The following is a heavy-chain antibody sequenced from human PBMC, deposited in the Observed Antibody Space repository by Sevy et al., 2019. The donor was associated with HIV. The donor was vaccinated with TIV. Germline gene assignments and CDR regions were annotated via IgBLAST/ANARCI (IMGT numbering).Heavy chain of an antibody. Sequence: GGSLRLSCAASGFTFSTYTMNWVRQAPGKGLEWVSSISSGSSYIYYADSVKGRFTISRDNAKNSLYLQMNRLGAEDTAIYYCARDGGCTSTSCLLYFDYWGQGTPVTVSS. CDR1: GFTFSTYT. D-gene: IGHD2-2*01. CDR3: ARDGGCTSTSCLLYFDY. J-gene: IGHJ4*02. V-gene: IGHV3-21*01. CDR2: ISSGSSYI.